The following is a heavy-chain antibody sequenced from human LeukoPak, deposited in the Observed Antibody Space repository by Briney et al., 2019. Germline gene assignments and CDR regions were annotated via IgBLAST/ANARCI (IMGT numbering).Heavy chain of an antibody. CDR2: LSGSGGGG. D-gene: IGHD3-16*01. J-gene: IGHJ6*02. CDR1: GFTFSSFA. V-gene: IGHV3-23*01. CDR3: ARVAGTIRIWPQPFGDGMDV. Sequence: GSLRLSCAASGFTFSSFALSWVRQTPGKGLEWVSGLSGSGGGGYYADSVKGRFTISRDNSKNTLYLQMNSLRAEDTALYYCARVAGTIRIWPQPFGDGMDVWGQGTTVTVSS.